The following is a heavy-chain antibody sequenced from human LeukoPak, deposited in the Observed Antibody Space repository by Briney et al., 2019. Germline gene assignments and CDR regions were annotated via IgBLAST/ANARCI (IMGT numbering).Heavy chain of an antibody. CDR1: GGSISSYY. J-gene: IGHJ6*03. CDR2: MYTSGST. Sequence: SETLSLTCSVSGGSISSYYWNWIRQPAGKGLEWIGRMYTSGSTKYNPSLKSRVTMSVDTSKNQLSLKLTSVAAADTAVYYCATTSGYYYYMDVWGKGTTVTVSS. V-gene: IGHV4-4*07. CDR3: ATTSGYYYYMDV. D-gene: IGHD3-10*01.